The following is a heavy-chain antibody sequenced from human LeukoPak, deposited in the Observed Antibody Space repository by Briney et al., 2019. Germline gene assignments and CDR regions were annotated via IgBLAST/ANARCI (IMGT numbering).Heavy chain of an antibody. CDR1: GGSISSGGYS. D-gene: IGHD6-13*01. J-gene: IGHJ4*02. Sequence: SETLSLTCAVSGGSISSGGYSWSWIRQPPGKGLEWIGYIYHSGSTYYNPSLKSRVTISVDTSKNQFSLKLSSVTAADTAVYYCARLRAAAGPTIDYWGQGTLVTVSS. CDR3: ARLRAAAGPTIDY. CDR2: IYHSGST. V-gene: IGHV4-30-2*03.